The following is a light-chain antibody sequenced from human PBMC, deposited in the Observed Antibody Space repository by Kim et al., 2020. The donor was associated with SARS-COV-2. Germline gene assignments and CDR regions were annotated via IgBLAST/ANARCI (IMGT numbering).Light chain of an antibody. J-gene: IGLJ2*01. CDR2: KDS. V-gene: IGLV3-25*03. CDR3: QSADSSGTYVV. CDR1: ALPKQY. Sequence: PGQTARITCTGDALPKQYAYWYQQKPGQAPVLVIYKDSERPSGIPERFSGSSSGTTVTLTISGVQAEDEADYYCQSADSSGTYVVFGGGTQLTVL.